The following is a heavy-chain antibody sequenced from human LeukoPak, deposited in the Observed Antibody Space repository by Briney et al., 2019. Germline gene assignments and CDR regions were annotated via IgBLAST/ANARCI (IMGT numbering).Heavy chain of an antibody. J-gene: IGHJ6*02. CDR3: ARDSPPSGYSYGYVSAYYYGMDV. Sequence: GGSLRLSCAASGFTLSSYGMNWVRQAPGKGLEWVSSISSSSSYIYYADSVKGRFTISRDNAKNSLYLQMNSLRAEDTAVYYCARDSPPSGYSYGYVSAYYYGMDVWGQGTTVTVSS. CDR1: GFTLSSYG. V-gene: IGHV3-21*01. D-gene: IGHD5-18*01. CDR2: ISSSSSYI.